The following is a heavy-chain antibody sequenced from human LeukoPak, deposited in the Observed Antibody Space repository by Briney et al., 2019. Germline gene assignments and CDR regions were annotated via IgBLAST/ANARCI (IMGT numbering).Heavy chain of an antibody. D-gene: IGHD3-10*01. CDR2: ISYDGSNK. J-gene: IGHJ6*02. V-gene: IGHV3-30-3*01. Sequence: GRSLRLSCAASGFTFSSYAMHWVRQAPGKGLEWVAVISYDGSNKYYADSVKGRFTISRDNSKNTLYLQMNSLRAEDTALYYCAKDIIPYYYSNSYGMDVWGQGTTVTVSS. CDR3: AKDIIPYYYSNSYGMDV. CDR1: GFTFSSYA.